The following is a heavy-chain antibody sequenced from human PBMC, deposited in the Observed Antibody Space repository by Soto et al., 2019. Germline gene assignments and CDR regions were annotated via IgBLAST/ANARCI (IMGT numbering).Heavy chain of an antibody. CDR1: GFTFSSYA. J-gene: IGHJ5*02. V-gene: IGHV3-64*01. CDR3: ARGVASIAISYLSSNWFDP. Sequence: PGGSLRLSCAASGFTFSSYAMHWVRQAPGKGLEYVSAISSNGGSTYYANSVKGRFTISRDDSKNTLYLQMGSLRAEDMAVYYCARGVASIAISYLSSNWFDPWGQGTLVTVSS. CDR2: ISSNGGST. D-gene: IGHD3-16*02.